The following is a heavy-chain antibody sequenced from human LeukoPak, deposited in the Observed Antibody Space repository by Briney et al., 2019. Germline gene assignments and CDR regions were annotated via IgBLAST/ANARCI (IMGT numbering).Heavy chain of an antibody. CDR2: IYYSGST. J-gene: IGHJ4*02. D-gene: IGHD7-27*01. Sequence: SETLSLTCTVSGGSISSSSYYWGWIRQPPGKGLEWIGSIYYSGSTYYNPSLKSRVTISVDTSKNQFSLKLSSVTAADTAVYYCANWGAASGDYWGQGTLVTVSS. V-gene: IGHV4-39*07. CDR1: GGSISSSSYY. CDR3: ANWGAASGDY.